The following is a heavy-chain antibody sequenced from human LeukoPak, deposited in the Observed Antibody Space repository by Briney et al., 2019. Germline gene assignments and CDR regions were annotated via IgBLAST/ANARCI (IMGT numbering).Heavy chain of an antibody. CDR1: GGSISSSSYY. CDR2: IYYSGST. CDR3: SRENGAFSPFGY. Sequence: SETLPLTCTVSGGSISSSSYYWGWIRQPPGKGLEWIGSIYYSGSTYYNPSLKSRVTMALDKSKNHLSLNLTSVTAADTAVYYCSRENGAFSPFGYWGQGTLVTVPS. V-gene: IGHV4-39*07. D-gene: IGHD2-8*01. J-gene: IGHJ4*02.